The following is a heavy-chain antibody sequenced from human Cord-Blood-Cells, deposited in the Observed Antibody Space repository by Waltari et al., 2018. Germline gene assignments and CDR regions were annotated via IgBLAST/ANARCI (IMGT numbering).Heavy chain of an antibody. CDR2: IYYSGST. CDR1: GGSISRYY. J-gene: IGHJ2*01. CDR3: ARVERGYCSGGSCYYWYFDL. V-gene: IGHV4-59*01. Sequence: QVQLQESGPGLVKPSETLSLTCTVSGGSISRYYWSWLRQPPGKGLEWIGYIYYSGSTNYNPSLKSRVTISVDTSKNQFSLKLSSVTAADTAVYYCARVERGYCSGGSCYYWYFDLWGRGTLVTVSS. D-gene: IGHD2-15*01.